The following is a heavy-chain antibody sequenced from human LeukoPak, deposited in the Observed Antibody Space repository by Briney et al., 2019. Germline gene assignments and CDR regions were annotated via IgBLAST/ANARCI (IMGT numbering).Heavy chain of an antibody. Sequence: PSETLSLTCTVSGGSISSYYWTWIRQPAGKGLEWIGRIYSSGNTYYNPSLKGRVTMSVDTSKNQFSLRLRSVTAADTAVYYCAREDSVVPKKGNDYWGQGILVTVSS. CDR1: GGSISSYY. V-gene: IGHV4-4*07. CDR2: IYSSGNT. J-gene: IGHJ4*02. CDR3: AREDSVVPKKGNDY.